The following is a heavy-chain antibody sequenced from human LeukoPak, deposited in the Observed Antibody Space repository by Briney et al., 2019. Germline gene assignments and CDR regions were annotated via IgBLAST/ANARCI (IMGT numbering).Heavy chain of an antibody. CDR2: ISSSSSTI. J-gene: IGHJ6*03. V-gene: IGHV3-48*01. D-gene: IGHD3-3*01. Sequence: GGSLRLSCAASGFTFSSYEMNWVRQAPGKGLEWVSYISSSSSTIYYADSVKGRFTISRDNAKNSPYLQMNSLRAEDTAVYYYARVVAGWDDFWSGRQYYYYMDVWGKGTTVTVSS. CDR1: GFTFSSYE. CDR3: ARVVAGWDDFWSGRQYYYYMDV.